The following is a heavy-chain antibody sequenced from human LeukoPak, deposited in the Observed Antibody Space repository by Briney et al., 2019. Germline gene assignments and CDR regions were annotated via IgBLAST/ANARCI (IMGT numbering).Heavy chain of an antibody. CDR1: GFTFSSYG. CDR3: AKDKWFGELPNWFDP. V-gene: IGHV3-30*02. CDR2: IRYDGSNK. J-gene: IGHJ5*02. Sequence: GGSLRLSCAASGFTFSSYGMHWVRQAPGKGLEWVAFIRYDGSNKYYANSVKGRFTISRDNSKNTLYLQMNSLRAEDTAVYYCAKDKWFGELPNWFDPWGQGTLVTVSS. D-gene: IGHD3-10*01.